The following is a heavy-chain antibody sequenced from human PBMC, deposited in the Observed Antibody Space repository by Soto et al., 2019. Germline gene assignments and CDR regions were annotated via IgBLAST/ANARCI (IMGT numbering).Heavy chain of an antibody. CDR1: GFTFSSYA. CDR3: ARDRDGAAPDAFDI. J-gene: IGHJ3*02. Sequence: EVQLLVSGGGLVQPGGSLRLSCAASGFTFSSYAMNWVRQAPGEGLEWVSTITNTGGDKIYADSVKGRFTISRDNSKNSLYLQMNSLRAEDTAVYYCARDRDGAAPDAFDIWGQGTMVTVSS. D-gene: IGHD3-10*01. CDR2: ITNTGGDK. V-gene: IGHV3-23*01.